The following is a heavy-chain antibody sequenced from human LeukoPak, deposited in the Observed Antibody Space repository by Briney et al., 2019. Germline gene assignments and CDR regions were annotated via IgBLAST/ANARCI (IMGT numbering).Heavy chain of an antibody. CDR3: ARAYCTSTRCPFDS. D-gene: IGHD2-2*01. CDR1: GDFINSALYF. Sequence: PSETLSLTCTVSGDFINSALYFWTWIRQHPGEGLEWIGYTYYSGSTHYNPSLKGRVIISVDTSKNQFSLKLSSVTAADTAVYYCARAYCTSTRCPFDSWGQGTLVTVSS. V-gene: IGHV4-31*03. J-gene: IGHJ4*02. CDR2: TYYSGST.